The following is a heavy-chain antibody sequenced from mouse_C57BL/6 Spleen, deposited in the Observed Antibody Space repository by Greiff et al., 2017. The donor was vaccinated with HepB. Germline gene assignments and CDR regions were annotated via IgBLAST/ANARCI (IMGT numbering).Heavy chain of an antibody. J-gene: IGHJ1*03. D-gene: IGHD1-1*01. CDR1: GFTFSDYY. V-gene: IGHV5-12*01. Sequence: EVKLMESGGGLVQPGGSLKLSCAASGFTFSDYYMYWVRQTPEKRLEWVAYISNGGGSTYYPDTVKGRFTISRDNAKNTLYLQMSRLKSEDTAMYYCARHSDYYGSSEEWYFDVWGTGTTVTVSS. CDR2: ISNGGGST. CDR3: ARHSDYYGSSEEWYFDV.